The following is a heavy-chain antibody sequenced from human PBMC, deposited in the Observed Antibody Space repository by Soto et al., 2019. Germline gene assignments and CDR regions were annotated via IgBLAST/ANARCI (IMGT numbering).Heavy chain of an antibody. CDR1: GGSISSYY. J-gene: IGHJ4*02. D-gene: IGHD3-22*01. CDR2: IYYSGST. CDR3: ARSDYYDSSGYGY. V-gene: IGHV4-59*01. Sequence: PSETLSLTCTVSGGSISSYYWSWIRQPPGKGLEWIGYIYYSGSTNYNPSPKSRVTISVDTSKNQFSLKLSSVTAADTAVYYCARSDYYDSSGYGYWGQGTLVTVSS.